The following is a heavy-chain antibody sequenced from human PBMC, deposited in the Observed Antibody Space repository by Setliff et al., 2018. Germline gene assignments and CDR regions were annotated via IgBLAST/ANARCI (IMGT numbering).Heavy chain of an antibody. D-gene: IGHD2-2*01. CDR2: ISPYTGKT. Sequence: GGLVKVSCKASGYTFIDYGVSWVRQAPGQGLEWVGWISPYTGKTYLAPKFQDRVTLTADTSTTTAYLQLTNLRSDDTAIYFCSRLVRFCTRTSCQRLSGDEYWGQGALVTVSS. CDR3: SRLVRFCTRTSCQRLSGDEY. J-gene: IGHJ4*02. CDR1: GYTFIDYG. V-gene: IGHV1-18*01.